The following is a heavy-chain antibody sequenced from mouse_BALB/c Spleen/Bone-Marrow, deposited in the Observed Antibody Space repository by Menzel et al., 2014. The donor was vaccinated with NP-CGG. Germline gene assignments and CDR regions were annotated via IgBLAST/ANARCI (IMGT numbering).Heavy chain of an antibody. J-gene: IGHJ4*01. CDR2: ISSGSSTI. CDR1: GFTFSGFG. D-gene: IGHD4-1*01. Sequence: VQLKESGGGLVQPGGSRKLSCAASGFTFSGFGMHWVRQAPEKGLEWVAYISSGSSTIYYADTVKGRFTVSRDNPKNTLFLQMTSLRSEDTAMYYCATGTRAMDYWGQGTSVTVSS. CDR3: ATGTRAMDY. V-gene: IGHV5-17*02.